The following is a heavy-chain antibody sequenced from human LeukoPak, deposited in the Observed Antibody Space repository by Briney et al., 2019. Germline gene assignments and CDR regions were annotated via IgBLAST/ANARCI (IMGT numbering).Heavy chain of an antibody. V-gene: IGHV3-53*01. D-gene: IGHD3-9*01. CDR3: AREDILTGFDY. CDR1: GLTVSSNY. J-gene: IGHJ4*02. Sequence: PGGSLRLSCAAPGLTVSSNYMSWVRQAPGKGLEWVSVIYSGGSTYYADSVKGRFTISRDNSKNTLYLQMNSLRAEDTAVYYCAREDILTGFDYWGQGTLVTVSS. CDR2: IYSGGST.